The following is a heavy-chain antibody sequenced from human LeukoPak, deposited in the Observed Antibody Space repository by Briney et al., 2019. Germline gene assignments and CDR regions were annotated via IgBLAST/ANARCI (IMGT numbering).Heavy chain of an antibody. CDR1: EFTFSDYY. D-gene: IGHD1-26*01. J-gene: IGHJ4*02. Sequence: PGGSLRLSCKASEFTFSDYYMDWVRQAPGKGLEWVSHITASGTAMFYADSVKGRFTISRDNAKNSLYLQMNSLRDEDTAVYYCASSGSYRFDYWGQGTLVTVSS. V-gene: IGHV3-11*04. CDR3: ASSGSYRFDY. CDR2: ITASGTAM.